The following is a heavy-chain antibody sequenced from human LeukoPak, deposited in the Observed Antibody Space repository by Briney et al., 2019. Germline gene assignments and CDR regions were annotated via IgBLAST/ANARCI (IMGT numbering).Heavy chain of an antibody. CDR2: IGSSGTYI. Sequence: GGSLRLSCDASGFIFSYFGMNWVRQAPGKGLEWVSSIGSSGTYIYYADSVKGRFTISRDNAKNSLYLQMNSLGAEDTAVYYCASGRGDILTGYYPFDYWGQGTLVTVSS. CDR3: ASGRGDILTGYYPFDY. V-gene: IGHV3-21*01. D-gene: IGHD3-9*01. J-gene: IGHJ4*02. CDR1: GFIFSYFG.